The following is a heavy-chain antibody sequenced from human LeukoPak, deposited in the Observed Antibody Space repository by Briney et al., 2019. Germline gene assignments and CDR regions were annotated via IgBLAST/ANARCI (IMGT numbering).Heavy chain of an antibody. CDR2: VYTSGST. D-gene: IGHD1-26*01. CDR1: GGSIGSYY. CDR3: ARGPPSGATRFDY. J-gene: IGHJ4*02. Sequence: SETLSLTCTVSGGSIGSYYWSWIRQPAGKGLEWIGRVYTSGSTHYNPSLKSRVTMSVDTSKNQFPLKLSSVTAADTAVYYCARGPPSGATRFDYWGQGTLVTVSS. V-gene: IGHV4-4*07.